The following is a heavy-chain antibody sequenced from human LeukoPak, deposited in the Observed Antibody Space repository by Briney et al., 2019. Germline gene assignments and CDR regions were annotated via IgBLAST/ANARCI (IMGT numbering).Heavy chain of an antibody. Sequence: PGGSLRLSCAASGFTFSDYYMSWVRQPPGKGLEWVSVISRRDDYTYYADSVKGRFTISRDNSKNTLYLQMNTLRAEDTAVYYCANDYRSGSFHDFWGQGTLVTVSS. J-gene: IGHJ4*02. V-gene: IGHV3-23*01. CDR1: GFTFSDYY. CDR3: ANDYRSGSFHDF. CDR2: ISRRDDYT. D-gene: IGHD3-10*01.